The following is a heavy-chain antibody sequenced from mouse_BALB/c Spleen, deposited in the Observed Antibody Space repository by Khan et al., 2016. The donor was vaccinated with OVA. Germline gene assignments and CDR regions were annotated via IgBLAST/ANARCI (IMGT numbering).Heavy chain of an antibody. J-gene: IGHJ3*01. CDR3: GRGGERGPWFAY. V-gene: IGHV1-74*01. Sequence: QVQLQQSGPQLVRPGASVKISCKASGYSFTSYWMHWVKQRPGQGLEWIGMIDPSDSEIRLNQKFKDKATLTVDKSSSTAYMQLSSPTSEDSAVYYCGRGGERGPWFAYWGQGTLVTVSA. CDR2: IDPSDSEI. CDR1: GYSFTSYW.